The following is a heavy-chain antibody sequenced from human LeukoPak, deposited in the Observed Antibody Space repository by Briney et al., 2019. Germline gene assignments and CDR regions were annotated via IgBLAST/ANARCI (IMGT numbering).Heavy chain of an antibody. V-gene: IGHV4-30-2*01. Sequence: SETLSLTCTVSGASISSGGYYWSWIRQPPGKGLEWIGYIYHSGSTYYNPSLKSRVTISVDRSKNQFSLKLSSVTAADTAVYYCARGGYGGNMDAFDIWGQGTMVTVSS. J-gene: IGHJ3*02. D-gene: IGHD4-23*01. CDR1: GASISSGGYY. CDR2: IYHSGST. CDR3: ARGGYGGNMDAFDI.